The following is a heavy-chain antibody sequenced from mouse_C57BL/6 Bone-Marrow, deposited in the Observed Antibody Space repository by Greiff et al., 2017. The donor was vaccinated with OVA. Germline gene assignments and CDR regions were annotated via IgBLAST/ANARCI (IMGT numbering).Heavy chain of an antibody. Sequence: QVQLQQSGAELARPGASVKLSCKASGYTFTSYGISWVKQRTGQGLEWIGEIYPRSGNTYYNEKFKGKATLTADKSSSTAYMELRSLTSEDSAVYFCARWEDYQYYFDYWGQGTTLTVSS. J-gene: IGHJ2*01. V-gene: IGHV1-81*01. CDR2: IYPRSGNT. CDR3: ARWEDYQYYFDY. CDR1: GYTFTSYG. D-gene: IGHD2-4*01.